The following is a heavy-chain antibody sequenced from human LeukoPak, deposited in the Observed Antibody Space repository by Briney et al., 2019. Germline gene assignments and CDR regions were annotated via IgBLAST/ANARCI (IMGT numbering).Heavy chain of an antibody. CDR1: GFRFDDYG. J-gene: IGHJ4*02. CDR3: ARVRNWAYHHFDY. Sequence: GGSLRLSCAASGFRFDDYGMSWVRQAPGKGLEWVSSINWNGASIGYVDSVKGRFTISRDNAKNSLYLQMNSLRAEDTALYHCARVRNWAYHHFDYWGQGTLVTASS. D-gene: IGHD7-27*01. CDR2: INWNGASI. V-gene: IGHV3-20*01.